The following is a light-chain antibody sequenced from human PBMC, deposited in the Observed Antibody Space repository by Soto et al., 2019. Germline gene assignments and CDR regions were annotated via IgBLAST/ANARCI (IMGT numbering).Light chain of an antibody. V-gene: IGKV3-20*01. Sequence: EIVLTQSPGTLSLSPWERATLSWRASQSVSSSYLAWSQQKPGQAPRLLIYEASSRATGIPDRFSGGGSGTDFTLTISRLEPEDFAVYYCQQFSSYPLTFGGGTKVDIK. J-gene: IGKJ4*01. CDR3: QQFSSYPLT. CDR1: QSVSSSY. CDR2: EAS.